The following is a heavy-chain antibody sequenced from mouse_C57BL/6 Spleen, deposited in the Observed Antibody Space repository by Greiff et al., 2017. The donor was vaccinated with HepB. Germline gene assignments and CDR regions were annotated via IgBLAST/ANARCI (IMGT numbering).Heavy chain of an antibody. J-gene: IGHJ1*03. D-gene: IGHD2-3*01. CDR2: IDPSDSYT. Sequence: QVQLQQPGAELVMPGASVKLSCKASGYTFTSYWMHWVKQRPGQGLEWIGEIDPSDSYTNYNQKFKGKSTLTVDKSSSTAYMQLSSLTSEDSAVYYWARSGGYYEGDWYFDVWGTGTTVTVSS. V-gene: IGHV1-69*01. CDR1: GYTFTSYW. CDR3: ARSGGYYEGDWYFDV.